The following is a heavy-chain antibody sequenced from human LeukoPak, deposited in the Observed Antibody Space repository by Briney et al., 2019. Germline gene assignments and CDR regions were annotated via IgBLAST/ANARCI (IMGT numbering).Heavy chain of an antibody. Sequence: ASVKVSCKASGYTFTSYDINWVRQATGQGLEWMGWMNPNSGNTGYAQKFQGRVTITRNTSISTAYMELSSLRSEDTAVYYCATDSRYCSSTSCLNWFDPWGQGTLVTVSS. V-gene: IGHV1-8*03. CDR2: MNPNSGNT. CDR3: ATDSRYCSSTSCLNWFDP. J-gene: IGHJ5*02. CDR1: GYTFTSYD. D-gene: IGHD2-2*01.